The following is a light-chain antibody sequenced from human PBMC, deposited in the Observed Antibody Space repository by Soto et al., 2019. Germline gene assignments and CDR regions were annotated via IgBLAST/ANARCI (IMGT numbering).Light chain of an antibody. CDR2: EVS. J-gene: IGLJ1*01. Sequence: QSVLTQPPSVSGPPGQSVAISCSGPSSDVGSYNRVSWYQQPPGTAPKVMIYEVSNRPSGVPDRFSGSKSGNTASLTISGLQAEDEADYYCSSFTSTSTYVFGTGTKVTVL. V-gene: IGLV2-18*02. CDR1: SSDVGSYNR. CDR3: SSFTSTSTYV.